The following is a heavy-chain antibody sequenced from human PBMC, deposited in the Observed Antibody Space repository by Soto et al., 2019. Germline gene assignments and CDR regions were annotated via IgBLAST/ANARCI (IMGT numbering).Heavy chain of an antibody. D-gene: IGHD6-19*01. J-gene: IGHJ4*02. Sequence: QVQLQESGPGLVKPSETLSLTCTVSGGSVSSGSYYWSWIRQPPGKGLEWIGYIYYSGSTNYNPSLKSRVTISVDTSKNQFSLKLSSVTAADTAVYYCARESVAGSPLVDYWGQGTLVTVSS. CDR2: IYYSGST. CDR1: GGSVSSGSYY. CDR3: ARESVAGSPLVDY. V-gene: IGHV4-61*01.